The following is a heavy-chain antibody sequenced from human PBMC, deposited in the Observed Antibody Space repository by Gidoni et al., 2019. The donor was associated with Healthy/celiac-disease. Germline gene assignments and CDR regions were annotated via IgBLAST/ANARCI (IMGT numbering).Heavy chain of an antibody. CDR3: ARGGDYYDSSGRGETH. CDR1: GNTFTTYD. Sequence: QLQLVQSGPEVKKHAASVTVSCKASGNTFTTYDINWVRQATGQGLGWMGWMNPNRSNTGYAQKFQGRVTMTRNTSMSTAYMELSSLRSEDTAVYYCARGGDYYDSSGRGETHWGQGTLVTVSS. CDR2: MNPNRSNT. J-gene: IGHJ4*02. D-gene: IGHD3-22*01. V-gene: IGHV1-8*01.